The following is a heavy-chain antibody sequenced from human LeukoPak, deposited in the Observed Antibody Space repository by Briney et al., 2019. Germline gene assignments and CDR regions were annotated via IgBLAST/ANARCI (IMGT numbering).Heavy chain of an antibody. CDR1: GFTFSDSW. V-gene: IGHV3-7*01. J-gene: IGHJ4*02. Sequence: GGSLRLSCGTSGFTFSDSWMNWFRQAPGQGLEWVASIKDDGSDKYYLGSVRGRFTISRDNAEDSLYLQLDDLRAEDTAVFYCARHLLRGQNFDYWGQGTLVTVSS. CDR2: IKDDGSDK. CDR3: ARHLLRGQNFDY.